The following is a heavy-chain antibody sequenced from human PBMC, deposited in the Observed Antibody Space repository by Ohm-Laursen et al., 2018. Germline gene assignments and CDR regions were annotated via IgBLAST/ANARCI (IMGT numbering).Heavy chain of an antibody. Sequence: ASVKVSCKASGYSFNSNHMQWRRQAPGEGLEWMGIIKSTDDTRTYAQKFQGRVTMTKDRSTSTVYMELSSLRSDDTAVYYCARDFECATDVWGQGTLVTVSS. CDR3: ARDFECATDV. V-gene: IGHV1-46*02. D-gene: IGHD3-3*01. J-gene: IGHJ6*02. CDR2: IKSTDDTR. CDR1: GYSFNSNH.